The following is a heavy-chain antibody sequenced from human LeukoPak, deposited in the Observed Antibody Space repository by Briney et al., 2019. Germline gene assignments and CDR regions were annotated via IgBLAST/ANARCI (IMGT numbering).Heavy chain of an antibody. D-gene: IGHD3-3*01. Sequence: PGGSLRLSCAASGFTFSSYGMNWVRQAPGKGLEWVSTISGSGDNTYYADSVKGRFTISRDNSKNTLYLQMNSLRAEDTAVYYCTTVALAGGVFWGQGTLVTVSS. CDR1: GFTFSSYG. V-gene: IGHV3-23*01. CDR3: TTVALAGGVF. CDR2: ISGSGDNT. J-gene: IGHJ4*02.